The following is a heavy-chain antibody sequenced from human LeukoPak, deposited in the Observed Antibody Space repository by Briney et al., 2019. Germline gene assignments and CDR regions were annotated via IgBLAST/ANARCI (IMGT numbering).Heavy chain of an antibody. Sequence: GASVKVSCKASGYTFTGYNMHWVRQAPGQGLEWMAWINPNNGGTIYAQKFRGRVTMTRDTSISTAYMELSSLRSDDTAVYYCARPLNDYTFDYWGQGTLVTVSS. CDR3: ARPLNDYTFDY. J-gene: IGHJ4*02. V-gene: IGHV1-2*02. CDR1: GYTFTGYN. D-gene: IGHD4-11*01. CDR2: INPNNGGT.